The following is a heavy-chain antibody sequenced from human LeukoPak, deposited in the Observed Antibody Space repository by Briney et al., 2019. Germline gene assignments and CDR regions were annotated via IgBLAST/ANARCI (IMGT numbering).Heavy chain of an antibody. D-gene: IGHD1-14*01. V-gene: IGHV3-7*01. J-gene: IGHJ4*02. Sequence: GGSLRLSCAASGFLFSRYWMSWVRQAPGKGLEWVANIKEDGSEKYYVESMKGRFTIFRDNVKNSLYLQINSLRAEDTAVYYCARDSFETDIDYWGQGTLVTVSS. CDR3: ARDSFETDIDY. CDR1: GFLFSRYW. CDR2: IKEDGSEK.